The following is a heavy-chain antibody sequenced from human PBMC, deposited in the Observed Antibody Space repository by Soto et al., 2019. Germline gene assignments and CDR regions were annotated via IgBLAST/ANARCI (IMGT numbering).Heavy chain of an antibody. J-gene: IGHJ4*02. V-gene: IGHV3-23*01. D-gene: IGHD3-9*01. Sequence: PGGSLRLSCAASGFTFSSYAMSWVRQAPGKGLEWVSAISGSGGSTYYADSVKGRFTISRDNSKNTLYLQMNSLRAEDTAVYYCAKDPHAPQYYDISNFPGYWGQGTLVTVSS. CDR2: ISGSGGST. CDR3: AKDPHAPQYYDISNFPGY. CDR1: GFTFSSYA.